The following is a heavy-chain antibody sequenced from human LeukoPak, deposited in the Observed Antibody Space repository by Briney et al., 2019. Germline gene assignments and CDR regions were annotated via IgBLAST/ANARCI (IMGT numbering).Heavy chain of an antibody. CDR1: GFTFRTYG. J-gene: IGHJ4*02. CDR3: AKARGGYFFEEN. CDR2: ISGGGDST. D-gene: IGHD3-22*01. V-gene: IGHV3-23*01. Sequence: PGGSLRLSCAASGFTFRTYGMTWVRQAPGKRLEWVSGISGGGDSTYYADSVKGRFTISRDNSKNTLSLQMNSLRADDTAIYYCAKARGGYFFEENWGQGTLVTVSS.